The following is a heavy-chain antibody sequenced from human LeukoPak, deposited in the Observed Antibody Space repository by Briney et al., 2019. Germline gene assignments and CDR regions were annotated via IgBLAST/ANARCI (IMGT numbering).Heavy chain of an antibody. D-gene: IGHD5-12*01. CDR1: GFTLSSYA. Sequence: PGGSLRLSCAASGFTLSSYAMTWVRQAPGKGLEWVSVVSGSGGSTYYADSVKGRFTISRDNSKNTLYVQMNSLRAEDTAVYYCAKESGHLDYWGQGTLVTVSS. V-gene: IGHV3-23*01. J-gene: IGHJ4*02. CDR2: VSGSGGST. CDR3: AKESGHLDY.